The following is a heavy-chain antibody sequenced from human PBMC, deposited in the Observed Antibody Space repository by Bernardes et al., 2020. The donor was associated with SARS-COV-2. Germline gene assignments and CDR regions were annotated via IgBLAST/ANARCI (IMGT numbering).Heavy chain of an antibody. Sequence: SEALYLTCTVSGGSISGYYWSWVRQRPGKGLEWIGYLSYDGVSNYSPSLESRVTISIDTSQNQFSLKLSSVTAADTAVYYCARGAGIPQVLDFWALGTLVTVSS. CDR2: LSYDGVS. V-gene: IGHV4-59*01. CDR3: ARGAGIPQVLDF. CDR1: GGSISGYY. J-gene: IGHJ4*02.